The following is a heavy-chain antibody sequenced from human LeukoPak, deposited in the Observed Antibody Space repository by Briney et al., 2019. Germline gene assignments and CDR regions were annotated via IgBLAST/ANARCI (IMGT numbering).Heavy chain of an antibody. CDR1: GFTFNNYA. V-gene: IGHV3-23*01. D-gene: IGHD3-9*01. Sequence: PGGSLRVSCSASGFTFNNYAMGWVRQAPGKGLEWVSDISGSGDYTYYADSMKGRFTISRDNSKNTLFLQMNSLRAEDTAVYYCAKVRLYDKTGVDYWGQGALVTVSS. CDR2: ISGSGDYT. J-gene: IGHJ4*02. CDR3: AKVRLYDKTGVDY.